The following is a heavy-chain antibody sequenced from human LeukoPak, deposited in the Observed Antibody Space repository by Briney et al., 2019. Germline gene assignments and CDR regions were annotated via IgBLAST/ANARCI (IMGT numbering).Heavy chain of an antibody. CDR2: IIPILGIA. V-gene: IGHV1-69*04. J-gene: IGHJ4*02. CDR1: GGTNSSYA. CDR3: ARELTDYYFDY. D-gene: IGHD4/OR15-4a*01. Sequence: GASVKVSCKASGGTNSSYAISLVRQASGQGLEWMGRIIPILGIANYAQKFQGRVTITADKSTSTAYMELSSLRSEDTAVYYCARELTDYYFDYWGQGTLVTVSS.